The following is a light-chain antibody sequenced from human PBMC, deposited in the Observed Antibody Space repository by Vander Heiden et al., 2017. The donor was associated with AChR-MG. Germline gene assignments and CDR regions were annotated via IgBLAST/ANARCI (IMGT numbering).Light chain of an antibody. Sequence: DIQMTQSPSILSASVGDRVTITCRASQSISRWLVWFQQKAGKAPKLLIYKASTLESGVPSRFSGSGSGTEFTLTISSLQPDDFATYYCQQYSSYPRTFGQGTKLEIK. V-gene: IGKV1-5*03. CDR3: QQYSSYPRT. CDR2: KAS. J-gene: IGKJ2*01. CDR1: QSISRW.